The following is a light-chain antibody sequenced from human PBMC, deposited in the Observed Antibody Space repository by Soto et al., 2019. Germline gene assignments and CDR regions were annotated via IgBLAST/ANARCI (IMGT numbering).Light chain of an antibody. V-gene: IGLV2-8*01. Sequence: QSVLTQPPSASGSPGQSVTISCTGTSGDVDYNYVSWYQQYPDKAPKLMIYKVSGRPSGVPDRFSGSKSGNTAFPTVSGLQPEDEADYYCSSYIGSNNFVFGTGTKVTVL. CDR2: KVS. CDR1: SGDVDYNY. J-gene: IGLJ1*01. CDR3: SSYIGSNNFV.